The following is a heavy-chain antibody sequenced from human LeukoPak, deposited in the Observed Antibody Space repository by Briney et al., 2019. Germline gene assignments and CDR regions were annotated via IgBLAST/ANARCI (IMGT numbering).Heavy chain of an antibody. CDR3: ARRGTVVTPYYYGMGV. D-gene: IGHD4-23*01. J-gene: IGHJ6*02. Sequence: SETLSLTCAVYGGSFSGYYWSWIRQPPGKGLEWIGEINHSGSTNYNPSLKSRVTISVDTSKNQFSLKLSSVTAADTAVYYCARRGTVVTPYYYGMGVWGQGTTVTVSS. CDR2: INHSGST. V-gene: IGHV4-34*01. CDR1: GGSFSGYY.